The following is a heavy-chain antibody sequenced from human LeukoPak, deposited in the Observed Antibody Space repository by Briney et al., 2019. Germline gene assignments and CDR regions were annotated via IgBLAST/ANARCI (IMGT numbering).Heavy chain of an antibody. CDR2: ISSSSSYI. CDR3: ARDMRYYDSSGRYYYYGMDV. D-gene: IGHD3-22*01. J-gene: IGHJ6*02. V-gene: IGHV3-21*01. Sequence: PGGSLRLSCAASGFTFSSYSMNWVRQAPGKGLEWVSSISSSSSYIYYADSVKGRFTISRDNAKNSLYLQMNSLRAEDTAVYYCARDMRYYDSSGRYYYYGMDVWGQGTTVTVSS. CDR1: GFTFSSYS.